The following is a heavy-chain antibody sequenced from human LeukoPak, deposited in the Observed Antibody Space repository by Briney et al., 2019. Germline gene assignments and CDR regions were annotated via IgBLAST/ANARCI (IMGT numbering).Heavy chain of an antibody. V-gene: IGHV4-59*11. CDR1: DDSFSSHY. CDR3: ARDLVTVTKGFDI. Sequence: PSETLSLTCAVSDDSFSSHYWTWIRQPPGKGLEWIGYISYIGRTNYNPSHKSRVTISIDTSKNQFSLKLTSVTAADTAVYYCARDLVTVTKGFDIWGQGTMVSVSS. J-gene: IGHJ3*02. CDR2: ISYIGRT. D-gene: IGHD4-17*01.